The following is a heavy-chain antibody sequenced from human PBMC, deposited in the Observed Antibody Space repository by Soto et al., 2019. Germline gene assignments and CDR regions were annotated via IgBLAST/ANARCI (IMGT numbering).Heavy chain of an antibody. V-gene: IGHV4-34*01. J-gene: IGHJ6*02. D-gene: IGHD3-16*02. Sequence: SETLSLTCAVYGGSFSGYYWSWIPQPPGKGLEWIGEINHSGSTNYNPSLKSRVTISVDTSKNQFSLKLSSVTAADTAVYYCARARVDTSQNIVIRRYYYYYYGMDVWGQGTTVTVSS. CDR3: ARARVDTSQNIVIRRYYYYYYGMDV. CDR1: GGSFSGYY. CDR2: INHSGST.